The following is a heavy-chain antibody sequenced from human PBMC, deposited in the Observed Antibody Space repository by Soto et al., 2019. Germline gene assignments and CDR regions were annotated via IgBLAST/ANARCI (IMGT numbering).Heavy chain of an antibody. D-gene: IGHD1-1*01. J-gene: IGHJ4*02. CDR2: INPNSGGT. CDR1: GYTFSDYY. Sequence: ASVKVSCMASGYTFSDYYIHWVRQAPGQGLEWMGWINPNSGGTKYAPKFQDGVTMTRDTSITTAYMELSRLRSGDTAVYYCAREPATAKPEGVDFWGQGTLVTVSS. CDR3: AREPATAKPEGVDF. V-gene: IGHV1-2*02.